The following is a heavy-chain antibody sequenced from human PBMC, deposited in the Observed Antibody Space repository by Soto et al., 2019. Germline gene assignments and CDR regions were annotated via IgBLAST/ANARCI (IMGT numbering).Heavy chain of an antibody. CDR2: ISGSGDST. D-gene: IGHD1-20*01. J-gene: IGHJ4*01. V-gene: IGHV3-23*01. CDR1: GFTFSSYA. CDR3: AKDMKYNWNDDDY. Sequence: PGGSLRLSCAASGFTFSSYAMSWVRQAPGKGLEWVSAISGSGDSTYYADSVKGRFTISRDNSKNTLYLQMNSLRVEDTAVYYCAKDMKYNWNDDDYWGHGTLVTVSS.